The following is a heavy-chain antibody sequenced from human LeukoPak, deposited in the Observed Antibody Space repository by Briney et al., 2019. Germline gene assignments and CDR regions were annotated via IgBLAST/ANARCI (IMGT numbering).Heavy chain of an antibody. V-gene: IGHV3-30-3*01. Sequence: GGSLRLSCAASRFTFSNYAMHWVRQAPGKGLEWVAVISYDGSNKYYADSVKGRFTISRDNSKNTLYLQMNSLRAEDTAVYYCARGLRKVSPYAFDIWGQGTMVTVSS. CDR3: ARGLRKVSPYAFDI. J-gene: IGHJ3*02. CDR2: ISYDGSNK. D-gene: IGHD1-14*01. CDR1: RFTFSNYA.